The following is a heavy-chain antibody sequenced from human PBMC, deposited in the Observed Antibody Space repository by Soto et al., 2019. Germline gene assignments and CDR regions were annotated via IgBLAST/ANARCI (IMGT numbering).Heavy chain of an antibody. CDR3: ARATYYYGSGPSGGMDV. V-gene: IGHV4-31*03. J-gene: IGHJ6*02. CDR1: GGSISNGGYY. D-gene: IGHD3-10*01. CDR2: IYYSGST. Sequence: PSETLSLTCTVSGGSISNGGYYWIWIRQHPGKCLEWIGYIYYSGSTYYNPSLKSRVTISVDTSKNQFSLKLSSVTAADTAVYYCARATYYYGSGPSGGMDVWGQGTTVTVSS.